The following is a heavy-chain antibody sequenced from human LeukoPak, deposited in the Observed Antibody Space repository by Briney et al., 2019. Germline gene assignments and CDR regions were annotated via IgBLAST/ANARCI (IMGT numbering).Heavy chain of an antibody. CDR1: GGSISSSNYY. CDR3: AMHTVIASSCCLDY. D-gene: IGHD6-13*01. CDR2: IYYSGNT. Sequence: PSETLSLTCSVSGGSISSSNYYWGWIRQPPGKGLEWIGSIYYSGNTYNNPSLKSRVTISVDTSKNQLSLKLTSVTAADTAVYYCAMHTVIASSCCLDYWGQGTLVTVSS. V-gene: IGHV4-39*01. J-gene: IGHJ4*02.